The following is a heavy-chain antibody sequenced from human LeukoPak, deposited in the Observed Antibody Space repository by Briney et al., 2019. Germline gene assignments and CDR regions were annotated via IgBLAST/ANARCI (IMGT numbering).Heavy chain of an antibody. CDR1: GGSINSYY. J-gene: IGHJ5*02. Sequence: PSETLSLTCTVSGGSINSYYWSWIRQPPGKGLEWIGYIYYSGSTKYNPSLKSRVTISVDTSKNQFSLKLSSVTAADTAVYYCARGSSGNWFDPWGQGTLVTVSS. CDR3: ARGSSGNWFDP. D-gene: IGHD6-19*01. V-gene: IGHV4-59*12. CDR2: IYYSGST.